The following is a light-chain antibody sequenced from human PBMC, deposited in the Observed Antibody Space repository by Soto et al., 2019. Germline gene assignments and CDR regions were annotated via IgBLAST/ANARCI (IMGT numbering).Light chain of an antibody. CDR3: SSYTSSSTPLYV. CDR2: DVS. J-gene: IGLJ1*01. Sequence: QSALTQPASVSGSPGQSITISCTGTSSDVGGYNYVSWYQQHPGKAPKLMIYDVSHRPSGVSNRFSGSKSGNTASLTISGLQAEDEADYYCSSYTSSSTPLYVFGTGTKLTVL. V-gene: IGLV2-14*01. CDR1: SSDVGGYNY.